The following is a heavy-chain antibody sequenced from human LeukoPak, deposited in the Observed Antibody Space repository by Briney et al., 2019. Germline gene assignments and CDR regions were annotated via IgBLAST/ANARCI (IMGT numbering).Heavy chain of an antibody. D-gene: IGHD1-26*01. V-gene: IGHV1-69*04. CDR3: ASLSGSYKGLISDY. CDR1: GYTFTSYG. J-gene: IGHJ4*02. CDR2: IIPILGIA. Sequence: SVKVSCKASGYTFTSYGISWVRQAPGQGLEWMGRIIPILGIANYAQKFQGRVTITADKSTSTAYMELSSLRSEDTAVYYCASLSGSYKGLISDYWGQGTLVTVSS.